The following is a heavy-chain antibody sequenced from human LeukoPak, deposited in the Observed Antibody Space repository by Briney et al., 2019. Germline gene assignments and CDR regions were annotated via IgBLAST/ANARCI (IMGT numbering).Heavy chain of an antibody. D-gene: IGHD5-18*01. CDR2: IRSKAYGGTT. J-gene: IGHJ4*02. CDR3: TRAALGGYSYGKTPDY. CDR1: GFTFGDYA. V-gene: IGHV3-49*03. Sequence: GGSLRLSCTASGFTFGDYAMSWFRQAPGKGLEWVGFIRSKAYGGTTEYAASVKGRFTISRDDSKSIAYLQMNSLKTEDTAVYYCTRAALGGYSYGKTPDYWGQGTLVTVSS.